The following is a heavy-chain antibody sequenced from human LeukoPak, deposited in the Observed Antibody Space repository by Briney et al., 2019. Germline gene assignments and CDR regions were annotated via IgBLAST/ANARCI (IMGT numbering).Heavy chain of an antibody. CDR1: GYTFTGYY. CDR2: IIPIFGTA. V-gene: IGHV1-69*06. J-gene: IGHJ4*02. D-gene: IGHD3-22*01. CDR3: ATWEDSSGPSYDY. Sequence: GASVKVSCKASGYTFTGYYMHWVRQAPGQGLEWMGGIIPIFGTANYAQKFQGRVTITADKSTSTAYMELSSLRSEDTAVYYCATWEDSSGPSYDYWGQGTLVTVSS.